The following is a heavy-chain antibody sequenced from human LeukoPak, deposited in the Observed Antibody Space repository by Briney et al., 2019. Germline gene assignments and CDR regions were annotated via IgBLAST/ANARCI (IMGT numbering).Heavy chain of an antibody. D-gene: IGHD6-19*01. V-gene: IGHV1-8*01. CDR1: GYTFTSHD. CDR2: MNPNSGNT. J-gene: IGHJ4*02. Sequence: WASVKVSCMASGYTFTSHDINWVRQATGQGLEWMGWMNPNSGNTGYAPKFQGRVTMTRSNSISTAYMELSSLRAEDTAVYYCARARPGQWLANGRDWGQGTLVTVSS. CDR3: ARARPGQWLANGRD.